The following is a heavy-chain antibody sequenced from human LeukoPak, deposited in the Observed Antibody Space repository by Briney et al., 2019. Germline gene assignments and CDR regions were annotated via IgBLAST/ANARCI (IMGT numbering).Heavy chain of an antibody. V-gene: IGHV4-30-4*01. J-gene: IGHJ4*02. CDR2: IYYSGST. D-gene: IGHD3-10*01. Sequence: SQTLSLTCTVSGGSISSGDYYWSWIRQPPGKGLEWIGYIYYSGSTYYNPSLKSRVTISVDTSKNQFSLKLSSVTAADTAVYYCARRPVNLWFGGWDYWGQGTLVTVSS. CDR3: ARRPVNLWFGGWDY. CDR1: GGSISSGDYY.